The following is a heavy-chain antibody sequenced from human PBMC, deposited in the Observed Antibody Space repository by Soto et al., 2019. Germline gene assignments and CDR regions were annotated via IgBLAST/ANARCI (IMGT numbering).Heavy chain of an antibody. J-gene: IGHJ6*02. CDR3: ARVRDSFGLDV. Sequence: QVQLQESGPGLVKSSETLSLTCTVSGGSITGAYYWNWIRQHPGKGLEWIGSIHYRGSTYYNPSLQSRITIPLDRSNNQFSLNLSSVPAADTAVYYCARVRDSFGLDVWGQGTTVTVSS. CDR2: IHYRGST. CDR1: GGSITGAYY. V-gene: IGHV4-31*03. D-gene: IGHD2-15*01.